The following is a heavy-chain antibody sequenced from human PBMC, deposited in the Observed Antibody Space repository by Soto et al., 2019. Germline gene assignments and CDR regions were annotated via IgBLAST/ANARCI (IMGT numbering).Heavy chain of an antibody. CDR3: ARSSTSANYFDY. CDR1: GGSFSSGGYY. V-gene: IGHV4-31*03. Sequence: QVQLQESGPGLVKPSQTLSLTCTVSGGSFSSGGYYWSWIRQHPGKGLEWIGYIYYSGSTYYNPSLKSRVTISVDTSKNQFSLKLSSVTAADTAVYYCARSSTSANYFDYWGQGTLVTVSS. D-gene: IGHD2-2*01. CDR2: IYYSGST. J-gene: IGHJ4*02.